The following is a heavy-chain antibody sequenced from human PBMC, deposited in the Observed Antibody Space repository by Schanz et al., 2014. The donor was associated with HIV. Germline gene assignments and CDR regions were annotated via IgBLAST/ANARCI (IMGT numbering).Heavy chain of an antibody. D-gene: IGHD6-19*01. CDR3: VRDAGAQWLDGDNWFDP. V-gene: IGHV3-33*01. J-gene: IGHJ5*02. CDR1: GFTFSSSG. Sequence: QVQLVESGGGVVQPGRSLRLSCAASGFTFSSSGMHWVRQAPGKGLEWVAIIWYDGSNRYYADSVKGRFTISRDNSKNTVSLQMNSLRSEDTAVYYCVRDAGAQWLDGDNWFDPWGQGTLVTVSS. CDR2: IWYDGSNR.